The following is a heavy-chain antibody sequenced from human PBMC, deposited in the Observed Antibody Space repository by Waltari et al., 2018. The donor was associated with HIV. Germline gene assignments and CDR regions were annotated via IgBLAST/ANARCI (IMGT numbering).Heavy chain of an antibody. J-gene: IGHJ4*02. CDR1: GYNFPSYY. CDR3: ARLPYSSGWYFDN. Sequence: EVQLVQSVAVMKKPGQSLRISCRAFGYNFPSYYVAWVRQMPGIGRQWMGIFYPGDSDVRYSPSFQGQVTISVDKSVNTAYLHWTRLKASDTAIYYCARLPYSSGWYFDNWGQGTLVTVSS. CDR2: FYPGDSDV. D-gene: IGHD6-19*01. V-gene: IGHV5-51*03.